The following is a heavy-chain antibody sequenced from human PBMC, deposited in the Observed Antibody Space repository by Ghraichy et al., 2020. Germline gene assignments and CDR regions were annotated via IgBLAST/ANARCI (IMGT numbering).Heavy chain of an antibody. CDR1: GFSLSTSGVG. CDR3: AHSKTAGTLAYYYYGMDV. Sequence: SGPTLVKPTQTLTLTCTFSGFSLSTSGVGVGWIRQPPGKALEWLALIYWDDDKRYSPSLKSRLTITKDTSKNQVVLTMTNMDPVDTATYYCAHSKTAGTLAYYYYGMDVWGQGTTVTVSS. D-gene: IGHD6-13*01. V-gene: IGHV2-5*02. J-gene: IGHJ6*02. CDR2: IYWDDDK.